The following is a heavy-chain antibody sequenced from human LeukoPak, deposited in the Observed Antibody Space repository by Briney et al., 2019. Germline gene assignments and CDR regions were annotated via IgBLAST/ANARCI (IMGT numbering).Heavy chain of an antibody. V-gene: IGHV3-13*01. CDR2: IGTAGDT. D-gene: IGHD5-18*01. J-gene: IGHJ4*02. Sequence: GGSLRLSCAASGFTFSSYDMHWVRQATGKGLEWVSAIGTAGDTYYPGSVKGRFTISRENAKNSLYLQMNSLRAGDTAVYYCAKDVEVDTAMGSFDYWGQGTLVTVSS. CDR1: GFTFSSYD. CDR3: AKDVEVDTAMGSFDY.